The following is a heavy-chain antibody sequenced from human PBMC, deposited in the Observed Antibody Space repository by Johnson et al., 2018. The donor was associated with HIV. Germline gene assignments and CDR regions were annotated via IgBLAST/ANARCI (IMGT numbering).Heavy chain of an antibody. V-gene: IGHV3-53*01. Sequence: VQLVESGGGLMQPGGSLRLSCVASGFTVSSNYMSWVRQAPGKGLEWVSIIYSGGSTKHADYVKGRFTISRDKSQNTVYLQMNSLRAVDTAVYYCARGAMAVAYLENAFDIWGQGTMVTVAS. J-gene: IGHJ3*02. CDR1: GFTVSSNY. CDR3: ARGAMAVAYLENAFDI. D-gene: IGHD3-16*01. CDR2: IYSGGST.